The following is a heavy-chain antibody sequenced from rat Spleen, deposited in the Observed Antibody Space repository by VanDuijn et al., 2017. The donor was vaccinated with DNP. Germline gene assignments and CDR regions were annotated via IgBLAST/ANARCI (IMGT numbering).Heavy chain of an antibody. CDR1: GFTFSDYN. CDR2: ISTNGGVT. V-gene: IGHV5-7*01. J-gene: IGHJ2*01. Sequence: EVQLVESGGGLVQPGRSLKLSCAASGFTFSDYNMAWVRQAPKKGLEWFATISTNGGVTYYRDSVRGRFTISRDNAEDTLFLQMNSLRSEDTATYYCTRGGTYYFDYWGQGVMVTVSS. CDR3: TRGGTYYFDY.